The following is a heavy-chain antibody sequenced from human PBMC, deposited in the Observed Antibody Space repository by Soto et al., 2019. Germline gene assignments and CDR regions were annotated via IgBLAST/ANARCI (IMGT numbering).Heavy chain of an antibody. CDR1: GFSLSNARMG. Sequence: QVTLKESGPVLVKPTETLTLTCTVSGFSLSNARMGVSWIRQPPGKALEWLAHIFSNDEKSYSTSLKSRLTISKDTSKSQVVLTMTNMDPVDTATYYCARIRGGGSGIFDYWGQGTLVTVSS. D-gene: IGHD2-15*01. CDR2: IFSNDEK. V-gene: IGHV2-26*01. CDR3: ARIRGGGSGIFDY. J-gene: IGHJ4*02.